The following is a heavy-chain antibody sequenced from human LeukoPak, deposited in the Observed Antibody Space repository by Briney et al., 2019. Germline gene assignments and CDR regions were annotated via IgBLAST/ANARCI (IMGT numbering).Heavy chain of an antibody. D-gene: IGHD3-10*01. J-gene: IGHJ4*02. CDR2: INPNGGGT. CDR3: ARTGRDGEDFDY. Sequence: ASVKVSCKASGYTFTGYYIHWVRQAPGQGLEWMGWINPNGGGTNYAQKFQGRVTMTRETSISTAYMEMSRLRSEDTAVYYCARTGRDGEDFDYWGQGTLVTVSS. CDR1: GYTFTGYY. V-gene: IGHV1-2*02.